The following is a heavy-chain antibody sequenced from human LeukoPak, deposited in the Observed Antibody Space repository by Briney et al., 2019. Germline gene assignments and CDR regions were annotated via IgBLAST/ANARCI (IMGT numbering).Heavy chain of an antibody. Sequence: GGSLRLSCAASGFTVSSYVMNWVRQTPGKGLEWVLAISGSGGSTYYADSVKGRFTISRDNSKNTLYLQMNSLRVEDTAVYYCAKDLLGYYGMDVWGLGTTVTVSS. CDR2: ISGSGGST. CDR3: AKDLLGYYGMDV. J-gene: IGHJ6*02. CDR1: GFTVSSYV. D-gene: IGHD3-10*01. V-gene: IGHV3-23*01.